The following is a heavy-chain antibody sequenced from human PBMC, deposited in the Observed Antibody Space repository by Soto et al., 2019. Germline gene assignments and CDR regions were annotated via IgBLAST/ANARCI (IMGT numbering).Heavy chain of an antibody. D-gene: IGHD6-13*01. CDR3: AKGDSWGPHLNWFDP. V-gene: IGHV3-23*01. J-gene: IGHJ5*02. CDR2: ISGSGGST. CDR1: GFTFSSYA. Sequence: EVQLLESGGGLVQPGGSLRLSCAASGFTFSSYAMSWVRQAPGKGLEWVSAISGSGGSTYYADSVKGRFTISRDNSKNTLHLQMNSLRAEDTAVYYCAKGDSWGPHLNWFDPWGQGTLVTVSS.